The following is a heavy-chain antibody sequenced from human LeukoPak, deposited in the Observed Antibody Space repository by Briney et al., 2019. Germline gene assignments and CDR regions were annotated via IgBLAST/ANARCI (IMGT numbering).Heavy chain of an antibody. Sequence: PSQTLSLSCTVSGGSISSGAYYWSWIRQHPGKGLEWIGYIYYSGSTYYNPSLKSRVTVSMDTSKNQFSLKLTSVTAADTAVYYCARGRSNYYGMDVWGQGTTVTVSS. CDR1: GGSISSGAYY. CDR3: ARGRSNYYGMDV. V-gene: IGHV4-31*03. J-gene: IGHJ6*02. D-gene: IGHD1-26*01. CDR2: IYYSGST.